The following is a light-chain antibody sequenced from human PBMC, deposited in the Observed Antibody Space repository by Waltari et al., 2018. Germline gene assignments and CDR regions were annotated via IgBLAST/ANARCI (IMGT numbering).Light chain of an antibody. Sequence: SSELTQDPAVSVALGQTVRITCQGDILRTYFASWYKQRPGQAPTLVMFGRNNRPSGIPARFSGSTSGITASLTIAGAQAEDEADYYCSSRDSGGYVFGTGTSVTVL. CDR3: SSRDSGGYV. V-gene: IGLV3-19*01. CDR1: ILRTYF. J-gene: IGLJ1*01. CDR2: GRN.